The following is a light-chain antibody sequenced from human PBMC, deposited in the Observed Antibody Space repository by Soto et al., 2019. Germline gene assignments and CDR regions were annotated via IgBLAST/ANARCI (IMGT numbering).Light chain of an antibody. CDR2: DAS. Sequence: EILMTQSPSSLSSSVGERATLSCRASQSVSNYLAWYQQKPGKAPMLLIYDASNLPSGVPSRFSGSGSGTDFTLTISSLEPEDVAVYYCQKHNSAPRTFGQGTKLEIK. J-gene: IGKJ1*01. CDR3: QKHNSAPRT. CDR1: QSVSNY. V-gene: IGKV1-27*01.